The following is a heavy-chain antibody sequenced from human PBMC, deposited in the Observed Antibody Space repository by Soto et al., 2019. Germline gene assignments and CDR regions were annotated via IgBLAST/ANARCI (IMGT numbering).Heavy chain of an antibody. J-gene: IGHJ6*02. CDR3: ARSAVRGVRGYYYYYGMDV. D-gene: IGHD3-10*01. V-gene: IGHV1-8*01. Sequence: GASVKDSCKASGYTFTSYDINWVRQATGQVLEWMGWMNPNSGNTGYAQKFQGRVTMTRNTSISTAYMELSSLRSEDTAVYYCARSAVRGVRGYYYYYGMDVWGQGPTVTVSS. CDR2: MNPNSGNT. CDR1: GYTFTSYD.